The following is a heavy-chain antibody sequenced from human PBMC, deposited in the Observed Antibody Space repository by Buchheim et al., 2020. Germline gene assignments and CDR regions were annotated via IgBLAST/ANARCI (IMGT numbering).Heavy chain of an antibody. CDR1: GFSFSIFS. V-gene: IGHV3-21*01. J-gene: IGHJ4*02. CDR2: ISSSSGYI. Sequence: EVQLVESGGGLVKPGGSLRLSCAASGFSFSIFSMNCVRQAPGKGLEWVASISSSSGYIYYADSVKGRFTISRDNAKNSLYLQMDSLRAEDTAVYFCARDGSDCTNGVCSSDYWGQGTL. CDR3: ARDGSDCTNGVCSSDY. D-gene: IGHD2-8*01.